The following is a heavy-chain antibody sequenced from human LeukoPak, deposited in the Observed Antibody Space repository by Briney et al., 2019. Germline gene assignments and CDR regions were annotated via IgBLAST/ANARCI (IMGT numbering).Heavy chain of an antibody. Sequence: TSETLSLTCAVYGGSFSGYYWSWIRQPPGKGLEWIGEINHSGSTNYNPSLKSRVTISVDTSKNQFSLKLSSVTAADTAVYYCARRTMVRGPKDYWDQGTLVTVSS. V-gene: IGHV4-34*01. CDR3: ARRTMVRGPKDY. J-gene: IGHJ4*02. CDR2: INHSGST. D-gene: IGHD3-10*01. CDR1: GGSFSGYY.